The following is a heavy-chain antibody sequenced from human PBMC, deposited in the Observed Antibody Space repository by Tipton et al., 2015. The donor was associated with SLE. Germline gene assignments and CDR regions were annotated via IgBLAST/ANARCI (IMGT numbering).Heavy chain of an antibody. CDR3: ARGSDGDYVRFFEV. CDR2: IYSSGSK. D-gene: IGHD4-17*01. V-gene: IGHV4-4*07. J-gene: IGHJ2*01. CDR1: GGSISYDY. Sequence: TLSLTCTVSGGSISYDYWSWIRQSAGKGLEWVGRIYSSGSKDYKPSPKSRLSMSLDASTNQVSPRLSSVTAADTAVYYCARGSDGDYVRFFEVWGPSTLVTVAS.